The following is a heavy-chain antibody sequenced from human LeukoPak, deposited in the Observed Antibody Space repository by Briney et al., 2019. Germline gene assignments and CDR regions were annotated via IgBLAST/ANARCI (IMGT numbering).Heavy chain of an antibody. V-gene: IGHV1-24*01. J-gene: IGHJ3*02. CDR2: FGPEDGET. CDR3: ATQLMATSDAFDI. CDR1: GHTLTELS. Sequence: ASVKVSCKVSGHTLTELSMHWVRQAPGKGLEWMGGFGPEDGETIYAQKFQGRVTMTEDTSTDTAYMELSSLRSEDTAVYYCATQLMATSDAFDIWGQGTMVTVSS. D-gene: IGHD5-24*01.